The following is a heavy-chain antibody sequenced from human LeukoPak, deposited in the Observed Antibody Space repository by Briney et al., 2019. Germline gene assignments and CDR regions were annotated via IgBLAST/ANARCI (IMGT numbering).Heavy chain of an antibody. J-gene: IGHJ6*02. CDR3: ARGVRSDWLLHYYYYYGTDV. CDR2: IGTAGDT. CDR1: GFTFSSYD. V-gene: IGHV3-13*01. Sequence: GGSLRLSCAASGFTFSSYDMHWVRRATGKGLEWVSAIGTAGDTYYPGSVKGRFTISRENAKNSLYLQMNSLRAGDTAVYYCARGVRSDWLLHYYYYYGTDVWGQGTTVTVSS. D-gene: IGHD3-9*01.